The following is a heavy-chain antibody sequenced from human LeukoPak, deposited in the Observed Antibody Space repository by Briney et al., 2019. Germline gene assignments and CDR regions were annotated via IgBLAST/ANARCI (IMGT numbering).Heavy chain of an antibody. V-gene: IGHV3-30*18. J-gene: IGHJ4*02. D-gene: IGHD2-2*01. CDR3: AKSAGTSSVRGYFDY. CDR1: GFTFSSYG. Sequence: PGRSLRLSCAASGFTFSSYGMHWVRQAPGKGLEWVAVISYDGSNKYYADSVKGQFTISRDNSKNTLYLQMNSLRAEDTAVYYCAKSAGTSSVRGYFDYWGQGTLVTVSS. CDR2: ISYDGSNK.